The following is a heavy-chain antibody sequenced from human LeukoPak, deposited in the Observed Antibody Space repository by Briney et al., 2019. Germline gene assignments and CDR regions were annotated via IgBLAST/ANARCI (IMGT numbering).Heavy chain of an antibody. CDR2: IIPIFGTA. Sequence: SVKVSCKASGGTFSSYAISWVRQAPGQGLEWMGGIIPIFGTANYAQKFQGRVTITADESTSTAYMELSSLRSEDTAVYYCARESEQLEGFDYWGQGTLVTVSS. V-gene: IGHV1-69*13. CDR3: ARESEQLEGFDY. CDR1: GGTFSSYA. J-gene: IGHJ4*02. D-gene: IGHD6-13*01.